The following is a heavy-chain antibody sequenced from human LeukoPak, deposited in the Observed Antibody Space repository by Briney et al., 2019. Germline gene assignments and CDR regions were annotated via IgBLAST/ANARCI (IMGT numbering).Heavy chain of an antibody. CDR1: GYTFTGYY. J-gene: IGHJ4*02. Sequence: ASVKVSCKASGYTFTGYYVHWVRQAPGQGLEWMGWINSNSGGTNYAQKFQGRVTMTRDTSISTAYMELSRLRSDDTAVYYCARSPHILTGENFDYWGQGTLVTVSS. CDR2: INSNSGGT. D-gene: IGHD3-9*01. CDR3: ARSPHILTGENFDY. V-gene: IGHV1-2*02.